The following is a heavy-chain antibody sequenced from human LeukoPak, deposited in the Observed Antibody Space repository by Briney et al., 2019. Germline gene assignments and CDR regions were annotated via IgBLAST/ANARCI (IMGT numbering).Heavy chain of an antibody. Sequence: SVTLSLTCTVSGGSISSSSYYWGWIRQPPGKGLEWIGSIYYSGSTYYNPSLKSRVTISVDTSKNQFSLKLSSVTAADTAVYYCATMNNYYGMDVWGQGTTVTVSS. J-gene: IGHJ6*02. D-gene: IGHD3-22*01. V-gene: IGHV4-39*01. CDR1: GGSISSSSYY. CDR2: IYYSGST. CDR3: ATMNNYYGMDV.